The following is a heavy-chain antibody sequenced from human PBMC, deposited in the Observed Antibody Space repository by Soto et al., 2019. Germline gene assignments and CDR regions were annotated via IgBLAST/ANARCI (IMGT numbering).Heavy chain of an antibody. J-gene: IGHJ4*02. D-gene: IGHD6-13*01. V-gene: IGHV4-59*08. CDR1: GGSISSYY. CDR3: ARQNILSFYSSSWYRYYFDY. Sequence: SETLSLTCTVSGGSISSYYWSWIRQPPGKGLEWIGYIYYSGSTNYNPSLKSRVTISVDTSKNQFSLKLSSVTAADTAVYYCARQNILSFYSSSWYRYYFDYWGQGTLVTVSS. CDR2: IYYSGST.